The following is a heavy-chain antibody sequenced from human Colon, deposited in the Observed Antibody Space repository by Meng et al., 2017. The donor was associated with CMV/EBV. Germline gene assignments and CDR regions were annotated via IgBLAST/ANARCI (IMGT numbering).Heavy chain of an antibody. D-gene: IGHD1-1*01. V-gene: IGHV3-11*04. CDR1: GFTLSDHY. CDR3: AKGRGPNSVTGTPGDYYHYYAMDV. Sequence: GGSLRLSCVASGFTLSDHYMTWIRQAPGKGLEWLSYTSNGGDTTHYADSVKGRFTISRDNSQDTLHLQMNTLRPDDTAVYYCAKGRGPNSVTGTPGDYYHYYAMDVWGQGTTVTVSS. CDR2: TSNGGDTT. J-gene: IGHJ6*02.